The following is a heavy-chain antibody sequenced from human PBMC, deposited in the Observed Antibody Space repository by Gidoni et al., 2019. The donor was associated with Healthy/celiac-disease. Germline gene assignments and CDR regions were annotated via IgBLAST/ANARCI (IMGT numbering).Heavy chain of an antibody. CDR2: ISSSGSTI. CDR1: GFTFRSYE. CDR3: ASLPGLYYYYGMDV. Sequence: EVQLVASGGGLVQPGGSLRLSCAGSGFTFRSYEMNWVRQAPGKGLEWVSYISSSGSTIYYADSVKGRFTISRDNAKNSLYLQMNSLRAEDTAVYYCASLPGLYYYYGMDVWGQGTTVTVSS. V-gene: IGHV3-48*03. J-gene: IGHJ6*02.